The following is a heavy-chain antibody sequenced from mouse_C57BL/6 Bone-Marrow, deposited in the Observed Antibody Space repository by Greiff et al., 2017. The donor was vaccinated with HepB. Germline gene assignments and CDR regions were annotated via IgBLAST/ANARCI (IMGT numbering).Heavy chain of an antibody. CDR1: GYTFTSYW. D-gene: IGHD2-3*01. V-gene: IGHV1-50*01. Sequence: QVQLQQPGAELVKPGASVKLSCKASGYTFTSYWMQWVNQRPGQGLEWIGEIDPSDSYTNYNQKFKGKATLTVDTSSSTAYMQLSSLTSEDSAVYYCARSGWLLGAYWGQGTLVTVSA. CDR3: ARSGWLLGAY. J-gene: IGHJ3*01. CDR2: IDPSDSYT.